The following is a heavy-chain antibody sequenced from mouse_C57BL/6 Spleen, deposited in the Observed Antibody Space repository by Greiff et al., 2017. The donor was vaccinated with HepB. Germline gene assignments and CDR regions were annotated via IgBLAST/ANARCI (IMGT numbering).Heavy chain of an antibody. CDR1: GYTFTDYN. J-gene: IGHJ2*01. D-gene: IGHD1-1*01. CDR2: INPNNGGT. Sequence: VQLQQSGPELVKPGASVKIPCKASGYTFTDYNMDWVKQSHGKSLEWIGDINPNNGGTIYNQKFKGKATLTVDKSSSTAYMELRSLTSEDTAVYYCARRAITTVVEPFDYWGQGTTLTVSS. V-gene: IGHV1-18*01. CDR3: ARRAITTVVEPFDY.